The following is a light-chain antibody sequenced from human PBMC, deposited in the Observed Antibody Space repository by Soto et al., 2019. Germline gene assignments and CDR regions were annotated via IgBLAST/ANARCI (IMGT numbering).Light chain of an antibody. CDR3: QQYNNWPQT. Sequence: AIRMTQSPSSLSASTGDRVTITCRASQGISSYLAWYQQKPGKAPKLLIYAASTLQSGVPSRFSGSGSGTDFTLTISSLQSEDFAEYHCQQYNNWPQTFGQGTKVDI. CDR1: QGISSY. CDR2: AAS. V-gene: IGKV1-8*01. J-gene: IGKJ1*01.